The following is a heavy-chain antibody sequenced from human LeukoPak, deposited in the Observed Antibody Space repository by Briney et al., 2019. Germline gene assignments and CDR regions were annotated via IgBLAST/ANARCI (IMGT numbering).Heavy chain of an antibody. CDR3: AREYISSSGGLCFDY. D-gene: IGHD6-6*01. Sequence: SETLSFTCTVSGGSITSYYWSWIRQPAGTGLEWIGRIYTTGSTNYNPSLMSRVTMSVDTSKNQFSLKLSSVTAADTAVYYCAREYISSSGGLCFDYWGQGTLVTVSS. V-gene: IGHV4-4*07. CDR1: GGSITSYY. J-gene: IGHJ4*02. CDR2: IYTTGST.